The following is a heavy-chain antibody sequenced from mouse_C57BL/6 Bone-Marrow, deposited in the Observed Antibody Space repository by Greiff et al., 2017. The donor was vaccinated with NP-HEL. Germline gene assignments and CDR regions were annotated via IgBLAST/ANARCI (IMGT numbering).Heavy chain of an antibody. J-gene: IGHJ3*01. CDR2: IDPSDSYT. Sequence: VQLQQPGAELVRPGTSVKLSCKASGYTFTSYWMHWVKQRPGQGLEWIGVIDPSDSYTNYNQKFKGKATLTVDTSSSTAYMQLSSLTSEDSAVYYCAPIYYYGSSPWFAYWGQGTLVTVSA. CDR3: APIYYYGSSPWFAY. D-gene: IGHD1-1*01. V-gene: IGHV1-59*01. CDR1: GYTFTSYW.